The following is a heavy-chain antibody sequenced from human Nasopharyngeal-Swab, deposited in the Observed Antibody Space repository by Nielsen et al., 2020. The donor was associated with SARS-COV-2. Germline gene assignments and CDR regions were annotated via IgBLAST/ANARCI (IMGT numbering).Heavy chain of an antibody. V-gene: IGHV3-30*04. D-gene: IGHD1-1*01. CDR2: ISYDGSNK. J-gene: IGHJ4*02. CDR3: ARDWIWNFDY. Sequence: WIRQPPGKGLEWVAVISYDGSNKYYADSVKGRFTISRDNSKNTLYLQMNSLRAEDTAVYYCARDWIWNFDYWGQGTLVTVSS.